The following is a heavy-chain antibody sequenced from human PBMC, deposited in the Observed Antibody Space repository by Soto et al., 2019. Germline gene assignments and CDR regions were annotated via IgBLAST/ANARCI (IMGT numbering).Heavy chain of an antibody. D-gene: IGHD6-13*01. CDR2: IVVGSGNT. CDR1: GFTFTSSA. CDR3: ALCSSWYYHYRMYV. J-gene: IGHJ6*02. Sequence: SVKVSCKASGFTFTSSAMQWVRQARGQRLEWIGWIVVGSGNTNYAQKFQERVTITRDMSTSTAYMELSSLRSEDTAVYYCALCSSWYYHYRMYVWGQGSKVPVSS. V-gene: IGHV1-58*02.